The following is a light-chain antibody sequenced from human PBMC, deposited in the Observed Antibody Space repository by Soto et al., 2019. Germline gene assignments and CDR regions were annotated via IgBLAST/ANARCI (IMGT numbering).Light chain of an antibody. J-gene: IGKJ4*01. V-gene: IGKV3-20*01. Sequence: EIVLTQSPGTLSLSPGETATLSCRASQSIDSGYVAWYQQRPGLSPRLLIFDAASRATGIPDRFSGSGSGTDFTLIIRRLEPEDLAGYYCQQYYRSPYTFGGGTKVEIK. CDR1: QSIDSGY. CDR2: DAA. CDR3: QQYYRSPYT.